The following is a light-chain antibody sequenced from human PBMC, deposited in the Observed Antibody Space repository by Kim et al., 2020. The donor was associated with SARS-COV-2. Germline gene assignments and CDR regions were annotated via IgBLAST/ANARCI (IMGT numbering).Light chain of an antibody. CDR3: QQYGSSPWT. J-gene: IGKJ1*01. CDR2: GAS. CDR1: QSVSSSY. Sequence: SPGERATPARRASQSVSSSYLAWYQQKPGQAPRLLIYGASSRATGIPGRFSGSGSGTDFTLTISRLEPEDSAVYYCQQYGSSPWTFGQGTKVDIK. V-gene: IGKV3-20*01.